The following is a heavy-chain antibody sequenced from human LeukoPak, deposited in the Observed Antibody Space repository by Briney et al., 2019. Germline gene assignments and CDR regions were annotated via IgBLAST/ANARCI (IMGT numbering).Heavy chain of an antibody. CDR2: ISRSGRDI. V-gene: IGHV3-21*01. CDR1: GFTFSRYW. Sequence: GGSLRLSCAASGFTFSRYWMNWVRQAPGKGLEWVSSISRSGRDIYYADSVRGRFTISRDNAKNTLYLQMNSLRDEDTAVYYCARVEVRGANFDYWGQGTLVTVSS. J-gene: IGHJ4*02. CDR3: ARVEVRGANFDY. D-gene: IGHD3-10*01.